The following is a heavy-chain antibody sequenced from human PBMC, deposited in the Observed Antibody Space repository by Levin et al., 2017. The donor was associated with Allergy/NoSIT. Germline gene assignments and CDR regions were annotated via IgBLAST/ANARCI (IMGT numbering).Heavy chain of an antibody. Sequence: GGSLRLSCTASGFTFGDYAMSWFRQAPGKGLEWVGFIRSKAYGGTTEYAASVKGRFTISRDDSKSIAYLQMNSLKTEDTAVYYCTRRSSTVTTRGDAFDIWGQGTMVTVSS. V-gene: IGHV3-49*03. J-gene: IGHJ3*02. CDR3: TRRSSTVTTRGDAFDI. CDR2: IRSKAYGGTT. D-gene: IGHD4-17*01. CDR1: GFTFGDYA.